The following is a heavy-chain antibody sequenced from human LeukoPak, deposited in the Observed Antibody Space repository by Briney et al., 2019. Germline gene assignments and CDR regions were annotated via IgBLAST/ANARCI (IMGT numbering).Heavy chain of an antibody. CDR3: AKIPAVAGTQPAGYYYYYMDV. D-gene: IGHD6-19*01. V-gene: IGHV3-23*01. CDR2: ISGSGGST. J-gene: IGHJ6*03. CDR1: GFTFSSYW. Sequence: PGGSLRLSCVGSGFTFSSYWMTWVRQAPGKGLEWVSAISGSGGSTYYADSVKGRFTISRDNSKNTLYLQMNSLRAEDTAVYYCAKIPAVAGTQPAGYYYYYMDVWGKGTTVTVSS.